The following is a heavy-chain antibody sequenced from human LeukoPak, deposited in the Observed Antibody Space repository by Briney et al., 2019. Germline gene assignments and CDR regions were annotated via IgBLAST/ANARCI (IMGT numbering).Heavy chain of an antibody. V-gene: IGHV1-69*01. CDR3: ARLGYYDFWSGDNWFDP. CDR1: GGTFSSYA. D-gene: IGHD3-3*01. CDR2: IIPILGTA. Sequence: SVKVSCKASGGTFSSYAISWVRQAPGQGLEWMGGIIPILGTANYAQKFQGRVTITADESTSTAYMELSSLRSEDTAVYYCARLGYYDFWSGDNWFDPWGQGTLVTVSS. J-gene: IGHJ5*02.